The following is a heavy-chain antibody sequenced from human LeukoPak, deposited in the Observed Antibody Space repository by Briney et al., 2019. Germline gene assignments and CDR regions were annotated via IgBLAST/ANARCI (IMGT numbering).Heavy chain of an antibody. J-gene: IGHJ2*01. CDR2: IKYDGSEK. CDR3: AGGARGYNWYFDL. D-gene: IGHD3-16*01. Sequence: GGSLRLSCTGSGFTFSNYWMSWVRQAPGKGLEWVANIKYDGSEKYYVDSMKGRFTISRDNAKNSLYLHMNSLRAEDTAVYYCAGGARGYNWYFDLWGRGTLVTVSS. CDR1: GFTFSNYW. V-gene: IGHV3-7*01.